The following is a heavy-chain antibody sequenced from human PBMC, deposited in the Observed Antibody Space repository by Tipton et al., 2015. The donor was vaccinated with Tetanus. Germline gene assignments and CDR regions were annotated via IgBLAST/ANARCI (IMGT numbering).Heavy chain of an antibody. D-gene: IGHD3-3*01. CDR3: ARDPAVLRFLEWLPDWYFAL. J-gene: IGHJ2*01. V-gene: IGHV4-30-4*01. CDR2: IYHSGSA. CDR1: GGSIISADHY. Sequence: PGLVKPSETLSLTCTVSGGSIISADHYWSWIRQPPGKGLEWVGYIYHSGSAYYKPSLKGRVTISVDTSKNQFSLNVSSVTAADTAVYYCARDPAVLRFLEWLPDWYFALWGRGTLVTVSS.